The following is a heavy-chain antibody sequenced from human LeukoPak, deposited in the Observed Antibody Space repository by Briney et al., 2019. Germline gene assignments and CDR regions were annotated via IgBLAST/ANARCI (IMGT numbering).Heavy chain of an antibody. Sequence: GASVEVSCKASGYTFTSYGISWVRQAPGQGLEWMGWISAYNGNTNYAQKLQGRVTMTTDTSTSTAYMELRSLRSDDTAVYYCARDSEGARMRGPRRTYYYYMDVWGKGTTVTVSS. V-gene: IGHV1-18*01. CDR2: ISAYNGNT. CDR3: ARDSEGARMRGPRRTYYYYMDV. D-gene: IGHD4/OR15-4a*01. CDR1: GYTFTSYG. J-gene: IGHJ6*03.